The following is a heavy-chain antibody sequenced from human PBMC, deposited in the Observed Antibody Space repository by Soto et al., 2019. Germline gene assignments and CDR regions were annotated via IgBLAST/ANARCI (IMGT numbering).Heavy chain of an antibody. CDR2: IIPIFGTA. J-gene: IGHJ4*02. Sequence: SVKVSCKASGGTFSSYAISWVRQAPGQGLEWMGGIIPIFGTANYAQKFQGRVTITADESTSTAYMELSSLRSEDTAVYYCAREISGYYYHFDYWGQGTLVTVSS. CDR1: GGTFSSYA. V-gene: IGHV1-69*13. CDR3: AREISGYYYHFDY. D-gene: IGHD3-22*01.